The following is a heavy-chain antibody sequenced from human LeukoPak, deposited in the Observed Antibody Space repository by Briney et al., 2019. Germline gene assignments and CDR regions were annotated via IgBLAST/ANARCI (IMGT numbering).Heavy chain of an antibody. CDR1: GGSISSYY. CDR2: IYYSGST. Sequence: SETLSLTCTVSGGSISSYYWSWIRQSPGTGLEWIGYIYYSGSTNYNPSLKSRVTISVDTSKNQFSLKLSSVTAADTAVYYCARQLMSPRAAGLYYFDYWGQGTLVTVSS. CDR3: ARQLMSPRAAGLYYFDY. J-gene: IGHJ4*02. V-gene: IGHV4-59*08. D-gene: IGHD6-13*01.